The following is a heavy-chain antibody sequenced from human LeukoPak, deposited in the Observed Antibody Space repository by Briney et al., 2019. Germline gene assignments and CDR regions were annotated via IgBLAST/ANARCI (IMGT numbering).Heavy chain of an antibody. CDR3: AKSSGHDSSGYYYVAPWVFDY. CDR2: ISYDGSNK. J-gene: IGHJ4*02. D-gene: IGHD3-22*01. V-gene: IGHV3-30-3*02. Sequence: GGSLRLSCAASGFTFSSYAMHWVRQAPGKGLEWVVLISYDGSNKHYADSVKGRFTISRDNSKNTLYLQMNSLRAEDTAVYYCAKSSGHDSSGYYYVAPWVFDYWGQGTLVTVSS. CDR1: GFTFSSYA.